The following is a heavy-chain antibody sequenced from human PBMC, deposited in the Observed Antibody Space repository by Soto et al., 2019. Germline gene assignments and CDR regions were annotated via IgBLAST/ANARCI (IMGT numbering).Heavy chain of an antibody. J-gene: IGHJ4*02. CDR1: GYTFSTHY. CDR3: VKADVPGSSWSRSFDY. V-gene: IGHV3-64D*06. CDR2: VDSSGGST. Sequence: GGSLRLSCRASGYTFSTHYMYWVRQAPGKGLELVSGVDSSGGSTYYADSVKGRFTISRDNSKNTLYLQVSSLTADDTAVYFCVKADVPGSSWSRSFDYWGQGTLVTVSS. D-gene: IGHD6-13*01.